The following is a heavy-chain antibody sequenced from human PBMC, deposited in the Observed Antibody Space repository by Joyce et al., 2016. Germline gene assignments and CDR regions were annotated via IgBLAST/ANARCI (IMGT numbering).Heavy chain of an antibody. V-gene: IGHV3-23*01. Sequence: EVQLLESGGGLVQPGGYLRLSCAASGFPFSIFAMTWVRRIPGRGLDWMAIIRGSCDTTYYADSLKRLFNFSRDNSKNMLYLQMHSLRAEDTAVYYCAKRGLTSLSGYSYYYMDVWGKGTTVTVSS. CDR1: GFPFSIFA. CDR3: AKRGLTSLSGYSYYYMDV. CDR2: IRGSCDTT. J-gene: IGHJ6*03. D-gene: IGHD3-10*01.